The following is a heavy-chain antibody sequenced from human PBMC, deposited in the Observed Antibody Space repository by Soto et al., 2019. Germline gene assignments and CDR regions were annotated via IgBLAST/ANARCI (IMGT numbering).Heavy chain of an antibody. V-gene: IGHV4-31*03. D-gene: IGHD2-15*01. CDR3: ARGAGRIGYYMDV. CDR1: GGSISSGGYY. Sequence: SETLSLTCTVSGGSISSGGYYWSWIRQHPGKGLEWIGYIYYSGSTYYNPSLNSRVTISVDTSKNQFSLKLSAVTAADTAVYYCARGAGRIGYYMDVWGKGTTVTVSS. J-gene: IGHJ6*03. CDR2: IYYSGST.